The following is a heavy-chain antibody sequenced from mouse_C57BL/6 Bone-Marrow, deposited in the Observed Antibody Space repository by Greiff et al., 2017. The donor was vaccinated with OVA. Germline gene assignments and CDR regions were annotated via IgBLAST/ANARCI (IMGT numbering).Heavy chain of an antibody. V-gene: IGHV1-52*01. CDR1: GYTFTSYW. J-gene: IGHJ3*01. CDR3: ARHGNYFAWFAY. Sequence: QVQLQQPGAELVRPGSSVKLSCKASGYTFTSYWMHWVKQRPIRGLEWIGNIDPSDSETHYNQKFKDKATLTVDKSSSTAYMQLSSLTSEDSAVYYCARHGNYFAWFAYWGQGTLVTVSA. CDR2: IDPSDSET. D-gene: IGHD2-1*01.